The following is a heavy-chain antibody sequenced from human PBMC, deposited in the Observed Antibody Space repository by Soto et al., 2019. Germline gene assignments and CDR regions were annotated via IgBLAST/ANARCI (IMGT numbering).Heavy chain of an antibody. CDR2: IYSSGST. V-gene: IGHV4-39*01. Sequence: QLQLQESGPGLVKPSETLSLTCTVSGGSMSSRRYYWDWIRQPPGKGLEWIGSIYSSGSTDYNPSLKSRLTISMDTSQNQCSLKMSSVTAADTAVYYCARHSGDYDILTGESYNWFDPWGQGTLVTVSS. CDR3: ARHSGDYDILTGESYNWFDP. J-gene: IGHJ5*02. CDR1: GGSMSSRRYY. D-gene: IGHD3-9*01.